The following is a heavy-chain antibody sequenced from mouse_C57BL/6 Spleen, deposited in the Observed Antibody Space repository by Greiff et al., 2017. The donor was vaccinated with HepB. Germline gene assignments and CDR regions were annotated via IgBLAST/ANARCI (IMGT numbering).Heavy chain of an antibody. CDR1: GYSFTGYF. CDR3: ARDYGNSYFDY. CDR2: INPYNGDT. Sequence: SGPELVKPGDSVKISCKASGYSFTGYFMNWVMQSHGKSLEWIGRINPYNGDTFYNQKFKGKATLTVDKSSSTAHMELRSLTSEDSAVYYCARDYGNSYFDYWGQGTTLIVSS. V-gene: IGHV1-20*01. J-gene: IGHJ2*01. D-gene: IGHD2-1*01.